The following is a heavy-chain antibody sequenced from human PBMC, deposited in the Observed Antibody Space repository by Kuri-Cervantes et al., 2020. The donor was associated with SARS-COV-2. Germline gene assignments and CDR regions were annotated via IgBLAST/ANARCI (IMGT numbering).Heavy chain of an antibody. Sequence: GGSLRLSCAASGFTFSSYSMNWVRQAPGKGLEWVSYISSSSSTIYYADSVKGRFTISRDNAKNSLYLQMNSLRAEDTAVYYCARDDFWSGYYVDYWGQGTLVTDSS. CDR2: ISSSSSTI. J-gene: IGHJ4*02. CDR3: ARDDFWSGYYVDY. CDR1: GFTFSSYS. D-gene: IGHD3-3*01. V-gene: IGHV3-48*01.